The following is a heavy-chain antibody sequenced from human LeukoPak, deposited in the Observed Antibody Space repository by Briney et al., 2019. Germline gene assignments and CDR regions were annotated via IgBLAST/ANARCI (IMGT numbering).Heavy chain of an antibody. V-gene: IGHV4-34*01. CDR1: GGSFSGYY. D-gene: IGHD2-2*01. J-gene: IGHJ6*03. CDR3: ARGLGISHLYCSSTSCYAAYMDV. Sequence: SETLSLTCAVYGGSFSGYYWSWIRQPPGKGLEWIGEINHSGSTNYNPSLKSRVTISVDTSKNQFSLKLSSVTAADTAVNYCARGLGISHLYCSSTSCYAAYMDVWGKGTTVTVSS. CDR2: INHSGST.